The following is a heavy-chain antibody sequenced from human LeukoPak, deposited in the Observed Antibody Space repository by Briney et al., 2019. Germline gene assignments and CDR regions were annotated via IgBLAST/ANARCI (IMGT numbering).Heavy chain of an antibody. V-gene: IGHV1-69*06. CDR1: GGTFSNYA. Sequence: ASVKVSCQASGGTFSNYAISWVRQAPGQGLEGMGGVIPIFGTANYAQKFRGRVTITADKSTRTAYMELSSLRSEDTAVYYCAKDNDSRDPPHFDYWGQGTLVTVSS. J-gene: IGHJ4*02. CDR3: AKDNDSRDPPHFDY. D-gene: IGHD3-16*01. CDR2: VIPIFGTA.